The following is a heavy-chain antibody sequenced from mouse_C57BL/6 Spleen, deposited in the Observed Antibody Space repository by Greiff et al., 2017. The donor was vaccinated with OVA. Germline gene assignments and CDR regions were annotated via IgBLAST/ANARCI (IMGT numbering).Heavy chain of an antibody. D-gene: IGHD2-1*01. CDR2: INPSSGYT. J-gene: IGHJ3*01. V-gene: IGHV1-4*01. CDR1: GYTVTSYT. CDR3: ARDYGNYEGFAY. Sequence: VKLMESGAELARPGASVKMSCKASGYTVTSYTMHWVKQRPGQGLEWIGYINPSSGYTKYNQKFKDKATLTADKSSSTAYMQLSSLTSEDSAVYYCARDYGNYEGFAYWGQGTLVTGSA.